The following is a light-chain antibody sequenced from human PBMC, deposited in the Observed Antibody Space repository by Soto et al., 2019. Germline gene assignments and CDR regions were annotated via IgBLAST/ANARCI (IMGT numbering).Light chain of an antibody. CDR1: SSDVGAYNS. CDR2: DVS. CDR3: CSSGGSPTYV. V-gene: IGLV2-11*01. Sequence: QSVLTQPRSVSGSPGQSVTISCTGTSSDVGAYNSVSWFQQHPGKAPKLLIYDVSKRPSGVPDRFSGSKSGNTASLTISGLKVEDEADYYCCSSGGSPTYVFGTGTKVTVL. J-gene: IGLJ1*01.